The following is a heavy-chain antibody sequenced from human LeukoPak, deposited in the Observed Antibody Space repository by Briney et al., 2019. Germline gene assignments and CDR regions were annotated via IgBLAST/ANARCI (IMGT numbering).Heavy chain of an antibody. D-gene: IGHD1-26*01. Sequence: GGSLRLSCAASGFTFSSYSMNWVCQAPGKGLEWVSSISSSSSYIYYADSVKGRFTISRDNAKNSLYLQMNSLRAEDTAVYYCARDKGEWELLLNYWGQGTLVTVSS. J-gene: IGHJ4*02. CDR3: ARDKGEWELLLNY. V-gene: IGHV3-21*01. CDR1: GFTFSSYS. CDR2: ISSSSSYI.